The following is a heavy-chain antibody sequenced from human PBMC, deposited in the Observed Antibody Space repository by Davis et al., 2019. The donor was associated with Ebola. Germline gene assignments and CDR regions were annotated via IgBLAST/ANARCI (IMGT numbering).Heavy chain of an antibody. J-gene: IGHJ3*02. CDR2: IHYSGRT. CDR3: ARVNGGGGAALDI. V-gene: IGHV4-61*05. Sequence: SETLSLTCTVSGGSISSSSYYWSWIRQPPGKGLEWIGYIHYSGRTNYNPSLKSRFTISVDPSKNQFSLKLNSVTAADTAVYYCARVNGGGGAALDIWGQGTGVTVSS. D-gene: IGHD2-8*01. CDR1: GGSISSSSYY.